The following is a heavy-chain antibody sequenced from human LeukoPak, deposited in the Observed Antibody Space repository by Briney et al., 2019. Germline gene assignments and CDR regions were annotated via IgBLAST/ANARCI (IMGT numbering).Heavy chain of an antibody. Sequence: GGSLRLSCAASGFTFSSYEMNWVRQAPGKGLEWVSYISSSGSTIYYADSVKGRFTISRDNAENSLYLQMNSLRAEDTAVYYCARERILTGYNYYYGMDVWGQGTTVTVSS. D-gene: IGHD3-9*01. CDR2: ISSSGSTI. V-gene: IGHV3-48*03. J-gene: IGHJ6*02. CDR3: ARERILTGYNYYYGMDV. CDR1: GFTFSSYE.